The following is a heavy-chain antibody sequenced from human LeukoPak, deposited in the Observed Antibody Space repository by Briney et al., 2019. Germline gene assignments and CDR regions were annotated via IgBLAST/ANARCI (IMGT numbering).Heavy chain of an antibody. CDR3: AREDYGGNSDAFDI. V-gene: IGHV4-4*02. D-gene: IGHD4-23*01. Sequence: PSETLSLTCAVSGGSISSSNWWSWVRQPPGKGREGMGEIYHSGRTNYNPSLKSRGTISVDKSKNQFSLKLSSVTAAEPAVHYCAREDYGGNSDAFDIWGQGTMVTVSS. J-gene: IGHJ3*02. CDR1: GGSISSSNW. CDR2: IYHSGRT.